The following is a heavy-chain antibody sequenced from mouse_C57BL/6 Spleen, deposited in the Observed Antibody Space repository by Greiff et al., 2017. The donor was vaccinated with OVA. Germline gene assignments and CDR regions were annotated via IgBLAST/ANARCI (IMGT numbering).Heavy chain of an antibody. CDR1: GYSITSGYY. Sequence: VQLKESGPGLVKPSQSLSLTCSVTGYSITSGYYWNWIRQFPGNKLEWMGYISYDGSNNYNPSLKNRISITRDTSKNQFFLKLNSVTTEDTATYYCARDGSSYYYFDYWGQGTTLTVSS. CDR2: ISYDGSN. CDR3: ARDGSSYYYFDY. J-gene: IGHJ2*01. D-gene: IGHD1-1*01. V-gene: IGHV3-6*01.